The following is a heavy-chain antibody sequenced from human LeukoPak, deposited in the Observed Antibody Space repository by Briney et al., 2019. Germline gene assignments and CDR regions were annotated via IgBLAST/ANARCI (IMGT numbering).Heavy chain of an antibody. CDR3: ARDQSLAAGSDY. V-gene: IGHV4-61*02. CDR1: GGSISSGSYY. D-gene: IGHD6-13*01. CDR2: IYSSGGT. Sequence: SQTLSLTCTVSGGSISSGSYYWSWIRQPAGKGLEWIGRIYSSGGTNYNPSLKSRVTISLDTSKNQFSLKLSSVTAADTAVYYCARDQSLAAGSDYWGQGTLVTVSS. J-gene: IGHJ4*02.